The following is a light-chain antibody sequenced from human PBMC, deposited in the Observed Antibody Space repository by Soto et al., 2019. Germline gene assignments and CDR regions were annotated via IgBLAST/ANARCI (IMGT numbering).Light chain of an antibody. V-gene: IGLV2-23*02. CDR1: SSDVGSYDL. Sequence: PQPASVSGSPGQSIAISCTGTSSDVGSYDLVSWYQQHPGKAPKLMIYEVTKRPSGVSSRFSGSKSGNTASLTISGLQAEDDADYYCCSSAGGGTYVFGTGTKVTVL. CDR2: EVT. CDR3: CSSAGGGTYV. J-gene: IGLJ1*01.